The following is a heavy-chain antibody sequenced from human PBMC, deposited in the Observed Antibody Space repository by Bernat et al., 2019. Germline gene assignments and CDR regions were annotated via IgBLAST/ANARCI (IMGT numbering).Heavy chain of an antibody. CDR3: ARVGVVAPFGAFDI. CDR2: ISSSSSAI. V-gene: IGHV3-48*04. Sequence: EVQLVESGGGLVQPGGSLRLSCAASGFTFSYYSMNWVRQAPGKGLEWVSYISSSSSAIYYTDSVKGRFTISRDNAKNSLYLQMNSLRAEDTAVYYCARVGVVAPFGAFDIWGQGTMVTVSS. CDR1: GFTFSYYS. J-gene: IGHJ3*02. D-gene: IGHD2-15*01.